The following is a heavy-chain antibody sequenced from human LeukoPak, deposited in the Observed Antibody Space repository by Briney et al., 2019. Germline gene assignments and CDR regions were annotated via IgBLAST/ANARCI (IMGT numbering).Heavy chain of an antibody. D-gene: IGHD6-13*01. CDR3: AREMVMYSSSSVDY. V-gene: IGHV3-7*01. J-gene: IGHJ4*02. CDR2: IKQDGSEK. CDR1: RFTFSSYW. Sequence: GGSLRLSCAASRFTFSSYWMSWVRQAPGKGLEWVANIKQDGSEKYYVDSVKGRFTISRDNAKNSLYLQMNSLRAEDTAVYYCAREMVMYSSSSVDYWGQGTLVTVSS.